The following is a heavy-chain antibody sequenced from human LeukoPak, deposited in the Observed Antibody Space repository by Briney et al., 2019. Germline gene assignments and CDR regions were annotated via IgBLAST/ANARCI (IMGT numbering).Heavy chain of an antibody. Sequence: GGSLRLSCAASGFTFSDYYMNWVRQAPGKGLEWVSSISSSSSYIYYADSVKGRFTISRDNAKNSLYLQMNSLRAEDTAVYYCARSLELWGQGWFDPWGQGTLVTVSS. J-gene: IGHJ5*02. CDR2: ISSSSSYI. CDR3: ARSLELWGQGWFDP. CDR1: GFTFSDYY. D-gene: IGHD3-16*01. V-gene: IGHV3-21*01.